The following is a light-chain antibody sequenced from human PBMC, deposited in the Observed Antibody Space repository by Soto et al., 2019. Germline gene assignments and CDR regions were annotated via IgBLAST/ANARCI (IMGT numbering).Light chain of an antibody. J-gene: IGKJ5*01. Sequence: DIQMTQSPSSLSASVGDRVTITCQASQDITNYLNWYQQKPGKAPNLLIYGASNLETGVPSMFSGSGSGTYFTFTISSLQAEDIGTYFCQQYDSVFTFGQGTRLEIK. CDR2: GAS. CDR3: QQYDSVFT. CDR1: QDITNY. V-gene: IGKV1-33*01.